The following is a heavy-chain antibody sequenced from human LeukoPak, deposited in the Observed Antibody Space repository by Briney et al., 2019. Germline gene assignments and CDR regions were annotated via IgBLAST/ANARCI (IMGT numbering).Heavy chain of an antibody. J-gene: IGHJ4*02. CDR1: GDSVSSNSVS. CDR3: ARMSAGGKLDY. CDR2: TYYRSKRYN. V-gene: IGHV6-1*01. Sequence: SQTLSLTCAISGDSVSSNSVSWNWIRQSPSRVLEWLGKTYYRSKRYNDYVVSVKSRITINPDTSKNQLSLQLSSVTPEDTAVYFCARMSAGGKLDYWGQGTLVTVSS. D-gene: IGHD4-23*01.